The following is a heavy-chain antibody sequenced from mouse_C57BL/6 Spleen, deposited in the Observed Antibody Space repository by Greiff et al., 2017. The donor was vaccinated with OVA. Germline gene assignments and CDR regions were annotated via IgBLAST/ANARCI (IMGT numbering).Heavy chain of an antibody. Sequence: EVQLQQSGPELVKPGASVKISCKASGYTFTDYYMNWVKQSHGKSLEWIGDINPNNGGTSYNQKFKGKATLTVDKSSSTAYMELRSLTSEESAVYYCARYDGYYQFAYWGQGTLVTVSA. CDR1: GYTFTDYY. D-gene: IGHD2-3*01. V-gene: IGHV1-26*01. J-gene: IGHJ3*01. CDR3: ARYDGYYQFAY. CDR2: INPNNGGT.